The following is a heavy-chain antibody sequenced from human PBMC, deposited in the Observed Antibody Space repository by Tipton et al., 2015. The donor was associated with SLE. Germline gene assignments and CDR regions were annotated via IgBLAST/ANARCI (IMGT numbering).Heavy chain of an antibody. Sequence: QLVQSGAEVKKPGESLKISCKVSGYSFTTYWIAWVRQMPGKGLEWMGIIYPGDSGTRYSPSFQGQVTISADKSISTAHLQWSSLKASDTAMYYCARRYNWNDVRAFDIWGQGTMVTVSS. V-gene: IGHV5-51*03. CDR3: ARRYNWNDVRAFDI. J-gene: IGHJ3*02. CDR2: IYPGDSGT. CDR1: GYSFTTYW. D-gene: IGHD1-20*01.